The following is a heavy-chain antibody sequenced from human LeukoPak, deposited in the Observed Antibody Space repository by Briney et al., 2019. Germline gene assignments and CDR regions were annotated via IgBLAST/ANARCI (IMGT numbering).Heavy chain of an antibody. J-gene: IGHJ6*03. Sequence: SETLSLTCAVYGGSFSGYYWSWIRQPPGKGLEWIGEINHSGSTNYNPSLKSRVTISVDTSKNQFSLKLSSVTAADTAVYYCARVSYGLLSGSQPGYYYYMDVWGKGTTVTVSS. D-gene: IGHD3-10*01. CDR2: INHSGST. V-gene: IGHV4-34*01. CDR3: ARVSYGLLSGSQPGYYYYMDV. CDR1: GGSFSGYY.